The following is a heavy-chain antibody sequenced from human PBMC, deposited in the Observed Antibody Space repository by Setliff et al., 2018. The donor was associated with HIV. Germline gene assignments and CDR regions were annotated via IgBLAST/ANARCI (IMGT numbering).Heavy chain of an antibody. V-gene: IGHV1-18*01. D-gene: IGHD2-8*01. CDR1: GYSLSTYA. CDR3: VRLTADRTNYYYYMDV. J-gene: IGHJ6*03. Sequence: GASVKVSCKASGYSLSTYAISWVRQAPGQGLEWMGWIDSNNGNGNFAQKFRGRVTMTTDISTNTAYMEVRSLSFDDTAVYYCVRLTADRTNYYYYMDVWGKGTTVTVSS. CDR2: IDSNNGNG.